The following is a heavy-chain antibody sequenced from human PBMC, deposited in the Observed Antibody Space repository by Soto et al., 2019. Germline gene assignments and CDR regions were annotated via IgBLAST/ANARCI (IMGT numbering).Heavy chain of an antibody. V-gene: IGHV4-59*01. CDR2: IYYSGST. D-gene: IGHD5-12*01. Sequence: KTSETLSLTCTVSGGSISSYYWSWIRQPPGKGLEWIGYIYYSGSTNYNPSLKSRVTISVDTSKNQFSLKLSSVTAADTAVYYCARWLEMATIVDWGQGTLVTVSS. CDR3: ARWLEMATIVD. J-gene: IGHJ4*02. CDR1: GGSISSYY.